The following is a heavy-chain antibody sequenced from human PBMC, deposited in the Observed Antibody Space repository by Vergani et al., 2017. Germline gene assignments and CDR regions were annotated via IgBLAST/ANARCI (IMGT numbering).Heavy chain of an antibody. CDR2: IYYSGST. V-gene: IGHV4-31*03. J-gene: IGHJ5*02. CDR1: GGSISSGGYY. D-gene: IGHD3-10*01. Sequence: QVQLQESGPGLVKPSQTLSLTCTVSGGSISSGGYYWSWIRQHPGKGLEWIGYIYYSGSTYYNPSLKSRVTISVDTSKNQFSLKLSSVTAADTAVYYCARARRDRGVIFGSAPTLYNWFDPWGQGTLVTVSS. CDR3: ARARRDRGVIFGSAPTLYNWFDP.